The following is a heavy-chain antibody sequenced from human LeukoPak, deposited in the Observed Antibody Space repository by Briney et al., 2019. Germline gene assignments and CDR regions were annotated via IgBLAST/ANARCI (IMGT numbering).Heavy chain of an antibody. D-gene: IGHD2-15*01. J-gene: IGHJ4*02. Sequence: GGSLRLSCAASGFTFSSYGMHWVRQAPGKGLEWVAFIRYDGSNKYYADSVKGRFTISRDNPKNTLYLQMNSLRAEDTAVYYCAKRRYCDDVRCRDFDYWGQGTLVTVSS. CDR2: IRYDGSNK. CDR1: GFTFSSYG. CDR3: AKRRYCDDVRCRDFDY. V-gene: IGHV3-30*02.